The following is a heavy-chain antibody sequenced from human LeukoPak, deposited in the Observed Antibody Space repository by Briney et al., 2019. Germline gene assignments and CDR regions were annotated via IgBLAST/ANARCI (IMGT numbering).Heavy chain of an antibody. Sequence: GGSLRLSCAASGFTFSSYAVSWVRQAPGKGLEWVSAISGSGGSTYYADSVKGRFTISRDNSKNTLYLQMNSLRAEDTAVYYCAKGESAYDSSFDYWGQGTLVTVSS. CDR3: AKGESAYDSSFDY. CDR1: GFTFSSYA. J-gene: IGHJ4*02. CDR2: ISGSGGST. V-gene: IGHV3-23*01. D-gene: IGHD3-22*01.